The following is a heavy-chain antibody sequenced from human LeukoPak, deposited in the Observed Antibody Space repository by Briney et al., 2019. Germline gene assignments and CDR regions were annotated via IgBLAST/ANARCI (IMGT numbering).Heavy chain of an antibody. CDR3: AITTTIAAAGLDY. J-gene: IGHJ4*02. D-gene: IGHD6-13*01. V-gene: IGHV1-2*02. Sequence: GASVKVSCKASGYTFTGHYLHWVRQAPGQGLEWMGWINPNRGGTKYEQKFQGRVTMTRDTPISTAYMELSRLSSDDTAVYYCAITTTIAAAGLDYWGQGTLVTVSS. CDR1: GYTFTGHY. CDR2: INPNRGGT.